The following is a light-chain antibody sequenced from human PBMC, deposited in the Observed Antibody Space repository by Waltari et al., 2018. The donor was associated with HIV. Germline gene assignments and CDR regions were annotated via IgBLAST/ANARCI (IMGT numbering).Light chain of an antibody. Sequence: DIQMTQSPSSLSASVGARVSMTCRATQEIGHDLAWYQHKPGSGPRRLICSASTLQSGVPPRFIGRGSGTDFTLIINNLQPDDLATYYCLQNNTFLITFGQGTKVEI. CDR2: SAS. CDR3: LQNNTFLIT. J-gene: IGKJ2*01. V-gene: IGKV1-17*02. CDR1: QEIGHD.